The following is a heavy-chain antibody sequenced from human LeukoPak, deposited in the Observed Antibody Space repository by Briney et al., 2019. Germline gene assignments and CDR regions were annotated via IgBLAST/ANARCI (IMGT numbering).Heavy chain of an antibody. V-gene: IGHV3-74*01. Sequence: GGSLRLSCEASGFSFSSYWMHWVRQAPGKGLVWVSRINGDGSSTTYADSVKGRFTISRDNAKNTLYLQMNSLRVEDTAVYYCATAPMSGYTYPLGYWGQGTLVTVSS. CDR1: GFSFSSYW. CDR3: ATAPMSGYTYPLGY. CDR2: INGDGSST. J-gene: IGHJ4*02. D-gene: IGHD5-18*01.